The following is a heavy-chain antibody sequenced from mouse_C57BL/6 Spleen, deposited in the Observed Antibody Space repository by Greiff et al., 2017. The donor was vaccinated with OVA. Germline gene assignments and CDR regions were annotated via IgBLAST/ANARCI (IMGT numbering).Heavy chain of an antibody. V-gene: IGHV5-9-1*02. CDR1: GFTFSSYA. Sequence: EVKVEESGEGLVKPGGSLKLSCAASGFTFSSYAMSWVRQTPEKRLEWVAYISSGGDYIYYADTVKGRFTISRDNARNTLYLQMSSLKSEDTAMYYCTRIYDGYYDYWGQGTTLTVSS. CDR3: TRIYDGYYDY. D-gene: IGHD2-3*01. J-gene: IGHJ2*01. CDR2: ISSGGDYI.